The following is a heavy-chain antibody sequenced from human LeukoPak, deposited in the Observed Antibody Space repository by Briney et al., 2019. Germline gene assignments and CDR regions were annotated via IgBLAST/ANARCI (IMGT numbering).Heavy chain of an antibody. CDR2: ISYSGST. V-gene: IGHV4-59*08. D-gene: IGHD6-19*01. CDR3: ARQMAYSSGWYFDY. CDR1: GGSISSYY. J-gene: IGHJ4*02. Sequence: SETLSLTCTVSGGSISSYYWSWIRQPPGKGLDWIGYISYSGSTYYNPSLKSRVTISVDTSKNQFSLKLSSVTAADTAVYYCARQMAYSSGWYFDYWGQGTLVTVSS.